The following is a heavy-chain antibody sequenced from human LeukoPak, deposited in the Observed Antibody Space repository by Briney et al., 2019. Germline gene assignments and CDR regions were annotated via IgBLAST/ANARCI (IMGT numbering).Heavy chain of an antibody. Sequence: GGSLRLSCAASGFTFSSYSMNWVRQAPGKGLEWVANIKQDGSEKYHVDSVKGRFTISRDNAKNSLYLQMNSLRAEDTAVYYCARRKRYSGSYYHDYWGQGTLVTVSS. CDR3: ARRKRYSGSYYHDY. D-gene: IGHD1-26*01. V-gene: IGHV3-7*01. J-gene: IGHJ4*02. CDR1: GFTFSSYS. CDR2: IKQDGSEK.